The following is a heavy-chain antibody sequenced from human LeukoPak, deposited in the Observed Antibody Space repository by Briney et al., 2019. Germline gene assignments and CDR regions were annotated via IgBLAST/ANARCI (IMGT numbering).Heavy chain of an antibody. J-gene: IGHJ4*02. CDR3: ARETGEQWLPQY. CDR2: INPNSGGT. Sequence: GASVKVTCKSSGYTFTGYYMHWVRQAPGQGLEWVGLINPNSGGTNYAQKFQGRVTMTRDTSISTAYMELSRLRSDDTAVYYCARETGEQWLPQYWGQGTLVTVSS. CDR1: GYTFTGYY. V-gene: IGHV1-2*02. D-gene: IGHD6-19*01.